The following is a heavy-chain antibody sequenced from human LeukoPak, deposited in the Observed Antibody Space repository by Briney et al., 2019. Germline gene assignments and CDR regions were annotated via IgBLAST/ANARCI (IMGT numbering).Heavy chain of an antibody. J-gene: IGHJ4*02. D-gene: IGHD1-1*01. CDR1: GYTFTDYY. V-gene: IGHV1-69-2*01. CDR2: VDPEDGET. CDR3: ATFNGYTGTYYFDY. Sequence: ASVKVPCKVSGYTFTDYYMHWVQQAPGKGLEWMGLVDPEDGETIYAEKFQGRVTITADTSTDTAYMELSSLRSEDTAVYYCATFNGYTGTYYFDYWGQGTLVTVSS.